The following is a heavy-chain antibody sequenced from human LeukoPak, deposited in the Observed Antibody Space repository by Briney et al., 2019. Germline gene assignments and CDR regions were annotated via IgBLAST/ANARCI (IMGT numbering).Heavy chain of an antibody. CDR3: ANQYSAEDNLGFATYTPFDY. CDR1: GFTFSSYA. V-gene: IGHV3-23*01. D-gene: IGHD2/OR15-2a*01. CDR2: ISGSGGST. Sequence: PGGSLRLSCAASGFTFSSYAMSWVRQAPGKGLEWVSAISGSGGSTYYADSVKGRFTISRDNSKNTLYLQMNSLRAEDTAVYYCANQYSAEDNLGFATYTPFDYWGQGTLVTVSS. J-gene: IGHJ4*02.